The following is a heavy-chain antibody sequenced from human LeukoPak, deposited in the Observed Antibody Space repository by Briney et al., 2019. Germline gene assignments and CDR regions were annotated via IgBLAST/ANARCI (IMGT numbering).Heavy chain of an antibody. CDR2: ISASGGST. V-gene: IGHV3-23*01. D-gene: IGHD3-10*01. J-gene: IGHJ4*02. CDR3: ARDRYGSGSW. CDR1: GFTFSNNV. Sequence: GGTLRLSCVVSGFTFSNNVMSWVRQAPGKGLEWVASISASGGSTYYADSVKGRFTISRDNANNSLYLQMNSLRAEDTAVYYCARDRYGSGSWWGQGTLVTVSS.